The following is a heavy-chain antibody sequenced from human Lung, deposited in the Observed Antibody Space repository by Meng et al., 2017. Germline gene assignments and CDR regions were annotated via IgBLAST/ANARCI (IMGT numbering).Heavy chain of an antibody. CDR1: GGSFSDYY. CDR3: ARGPTTMAHDFDY. Sequence: QVQLQQWGEGLLEPSETLSLSGVVSGGSFSDYYWSWIRQPPGKGLEWIGEINHSGSTNYNPSLESRATISVDTSQNNLSLKLSSVTAADSAVYYCARGPTTMAHDFDYWGQGTLVTVSS. D-gene: IGHD4-11*01. J-gene: IGHJ4*02. CDR2: INHSGST. V-gene: IGHV4-34*01.